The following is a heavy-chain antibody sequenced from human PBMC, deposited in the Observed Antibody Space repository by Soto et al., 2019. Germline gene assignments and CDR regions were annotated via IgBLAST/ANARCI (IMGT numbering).Heavy chain of an antibody. Sequence: QVQLVQSGAEVKKPGSSVKVSCKASGGTFSSYAISWVRQAPGQGLEWMGGIIPIFGTANYAQKFQGRVTITADESTSTAYMELSSLSSEDTAVDYCARDRRPKYSRSLGGMDVWGQGTTVTVSS. CDR1: GGTFSSYA. J-gene: IGHJ6*02. V-gene: IGHV1-69*12. CDR3: ARDRRPKYSRSLGGMDV. CDR2: IIPIFGTA. D-gene: IGHD6-13*01.